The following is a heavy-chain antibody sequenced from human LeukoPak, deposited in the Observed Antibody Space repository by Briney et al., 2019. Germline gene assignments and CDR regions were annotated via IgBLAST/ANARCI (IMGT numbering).Heavy chain of an antibody. CDR3: ARERASYDFWSGSPYYFDY. CDR1: GYSISSGYY. D-gene: IGHD3-3*01. Sequence: PSETLSLTCTVSGYSISSGYYWGWIRQPPGKGLEWIGSIYHSGSTYYNPSLKSRVTISVDTSKNQFSLKLSSVTAADTAVYYCARERASYDFWSGSPYYFDYWGQGTLVTVSS. CDR2: IYHSGST. J-gene: IGHJ4*02. V-gene: IGHV4-38-2*02.